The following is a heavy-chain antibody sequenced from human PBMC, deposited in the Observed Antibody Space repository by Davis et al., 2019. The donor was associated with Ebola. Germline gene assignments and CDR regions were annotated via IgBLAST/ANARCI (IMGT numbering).Heavy chain of an antibody. CDR2: IFPGDSDT. V-gene: IGHV5-51*01. J-gene: IGHJ3*01. CDR3: ASLRRTITGMDDGFDV. Sequence: GESLKISCKGSGYIFTNYWIGWVRQMPGKGLECMGIIFPGDSDTRYRPSFQGQVTISADKSTRTAYLQWGRLKASDTAMYYCASLRRTITGMDDGFDVWGQGTMVTVSS. CDR1: GYIFTNYW. D-gene: IGHD1-20*01.